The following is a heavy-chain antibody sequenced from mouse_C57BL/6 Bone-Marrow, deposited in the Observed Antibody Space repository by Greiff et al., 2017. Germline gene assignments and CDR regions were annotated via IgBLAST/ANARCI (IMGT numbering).Heavy chain of an antibody. J-gene: IGHJ4*01. CDR1: GFSLTSYG. D-gene: IGHD1-1*01. CDR3: AREDGSSSYYAMDY. Sequence: VQLQQSGPGLVQPSQSLSITCTVSGFSLTSYGVHWVRQSPGKGLEWLGVIWSGGSTDYNAAFISRLSISKDNSKSQVFFKMNSLQADDTAIYYWAREDGSSSYYAMDYWGQGTSVTVSS. CDR2: IWSGGST. V-gene: IGHV2-2*01.